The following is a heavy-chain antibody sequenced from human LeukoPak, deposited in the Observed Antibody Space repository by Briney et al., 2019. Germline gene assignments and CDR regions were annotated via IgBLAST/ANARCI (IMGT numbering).Heavy chain of an antibody. CDR2: ISAYNGNA. Sequence: ASVKVSCKASGYTFTSYGISWVRQAPGQGLEWMGWISAYNGNANYAQKLQGRVTMTTDTSTSTAYMELRSLRSDDTAVYYCARDRRSGYCSSTSCYLYDYWGQGTLVTVSS. V-gene: IGHV1-18*01. J-gene: IGHJ4*02. CDR1: GYTFTSYG. D-gene: IGHD2-2*01. CDR3: ARDRRSGYCSSTSCYLYDY.